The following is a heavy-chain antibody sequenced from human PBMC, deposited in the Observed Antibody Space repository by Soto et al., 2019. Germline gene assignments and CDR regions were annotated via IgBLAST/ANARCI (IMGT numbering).Heavy chain of an antibody. CDR2: INAGTGNT. Sequence: QVHLVQSGAEVKKPGASVKISCEASGYPFSDYAIHWVRQAPGQRLEWMGRINAGTGNTEYSQPFQGRLTITRDSSARTAFMELGSLTSDDSAVYFCARDRDRGDYYYYYMDVWGRGTTVIVSS. CDR3: ARDRDRGDYYYYYMDV. D-gene: IGHD3-10*01. CDR1: GYPFSDYA. J-gene: IGHJ6*03. V-gene: IGHV1-3*01.